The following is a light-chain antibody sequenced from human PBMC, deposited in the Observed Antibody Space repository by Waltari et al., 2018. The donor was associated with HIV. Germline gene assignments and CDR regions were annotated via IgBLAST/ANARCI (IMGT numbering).Light chain of an antibody. V-gene: IGLV6-57*04. J-gene: IGLJ2*01. Sequence: NFMLTQPHSVSESPGKTVTIPCTRSSGNIGRYFASWYQRLPGSAPTTLIYEDDKRPSGVPDRFSGSIDSSSNSASLTISGLKTEDEADYYCQSYYLTNVVFGGGTKLTVL. CDR2: EDD. CDR1: SGNIGRYF. CDR3: QSYYLTNVV.